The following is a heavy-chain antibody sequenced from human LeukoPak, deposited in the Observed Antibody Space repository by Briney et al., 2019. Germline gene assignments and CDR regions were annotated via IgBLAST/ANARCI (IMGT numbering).Heavy chain of an antibody. CDR2: ISSSSSTI. Sequence: GGSLRLSCAASGFTFSSYSMNWVRQAPGKGLEWVSYISSSSSTIYYADSVKGRFTISRDNAKNSLCLQMNSLRVEDTAVYYCARGSNWFDPWGQGTLVTVSS. J-gene: IGHJ5*02. CDR1: GFTFSSYS. V-gene: IGHV3-48*01. CDR3: ARGSNWFDP.